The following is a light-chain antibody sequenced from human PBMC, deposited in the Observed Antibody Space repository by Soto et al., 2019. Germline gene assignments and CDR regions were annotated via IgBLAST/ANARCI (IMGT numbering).Light chain of an antibody. Sequence: DIQMTQSPSSLSASVGDRVTITCRASQSISSYLNWYQQKPGKAPKLLIYAASSLQSGVPSRFSGSGSGTVFTLTISSLKPENFATYYCQQGNSTPLTFGKGTKGEIK. CDR2: AAS. CDR3: QQGNSTPLT. CDR1: QSISSY. V-gene: IGKV1-39*01. J-gene: IGKJ1*01.